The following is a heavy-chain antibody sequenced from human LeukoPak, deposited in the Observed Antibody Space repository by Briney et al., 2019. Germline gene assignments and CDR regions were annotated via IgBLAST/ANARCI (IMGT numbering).Heavy chain of an antibody. Sequence: GGSLRLSCAASGFTFSNYWMHWVRQAPGKGLEWVSAISGTGDNTYYADSVKGRFTISRDNSRNTLYLQMDSLRAEDTAVYYCAKDGGSVITAFDYWGQGSLVTVSS. CDR1: GFTFSNYW. D-gene: IGHD3-16*01. CDR2: ISGTGDNT. J-gene: IGHJ4*02. V-gene: IGHV3-23*01. CDR3: AKDGGSVITAFDY.